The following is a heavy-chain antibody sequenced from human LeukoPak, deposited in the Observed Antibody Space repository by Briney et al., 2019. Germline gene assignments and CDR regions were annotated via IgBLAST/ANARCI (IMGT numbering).Heavy chain of an antibody. CDR1: GFTFSSYA. D-gene: IGHD6-13*01. Sequence: GGSLRLSCAASGFTFSSYAMHCVRQAPGKGLEWVAVISYDGSNKYYADSVKGRFTISRDNSKNTLYLQMNSLRAEDTAVYYCARGRSSSWYGYFQEWGQGTLVTVSS. CDR3: ARGRSSSWYGYFQE. CDR2: ISYDGSNK. J-gene: IGHJ1*01. V-gene: IGHV3-30-3*01.